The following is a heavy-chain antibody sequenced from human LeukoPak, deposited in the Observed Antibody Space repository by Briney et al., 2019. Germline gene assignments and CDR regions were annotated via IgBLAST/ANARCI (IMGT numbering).Heavy chain of an antibody. Sequence: GGSLRLSCAASGFTFADYAMRWVRQTPGKGLEWVSGISWNSGNIDYADSAKGRFTISRDNAKNSLYLQMNSLRAEDTALYYCAKGRGYNYGYIFGYFDYWGQGTLVTVSS. D-gene: IGHD5-18*01. CDR3: AKGRGYNYGYIFGYFDY. CDR2: ISWNSGNI. CDR1: GFTFADYA. J-gene: IGHJ4*02. V-gene: IGHV3-9*01.